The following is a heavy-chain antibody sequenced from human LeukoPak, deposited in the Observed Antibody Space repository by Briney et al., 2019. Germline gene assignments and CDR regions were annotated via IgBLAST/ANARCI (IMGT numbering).Heavy chain of an antibody. V-gene: IGHV3-30*02. Sequence: PGGSLRLSCAASGFTFSSYGMHWVRQAPAKGLEWVAFIRYDGSNKYYADSVKGRFTISRDNSKNTLYLQMNSLRAEDTAVYYCAKDNPHYYYGMDVWGQGTTVTVSS. D-gene: IGHD1-14*01. CDR2: IRYDGSNK. CDR3: AKDNPHYYYGMDV. CDR1: GFTFSSYG. J-gene: IGHJ6*02.